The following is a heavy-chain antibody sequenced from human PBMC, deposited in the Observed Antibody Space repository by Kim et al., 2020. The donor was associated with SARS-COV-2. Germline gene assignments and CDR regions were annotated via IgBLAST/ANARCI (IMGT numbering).Heavy chain of an antibody. V-gene: IGHV3-53*01. CDR3: ARDRGSIAAAGY. Sequence: YYPDSVKCLFTISRDHSKNTLYLQMNSLRAEDTAVYYCARDRGSIAAAGYWGQGTLVTVSS. J-gene: IGHJ4*02. D-gene: IGHD6-13*01.